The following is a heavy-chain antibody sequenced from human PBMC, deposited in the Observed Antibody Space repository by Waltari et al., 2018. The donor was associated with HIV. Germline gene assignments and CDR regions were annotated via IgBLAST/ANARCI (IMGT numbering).Heavy chain of an antibody. CDR2: INPNSGGT. V-gene: IGHV1-2*06. D-gene: IGHD3-10*01. J-gene: IGHJ5*02. CDR1: GYTFTGYY. CDR3: ARDHPLMVRGVCNWFDP. Sequence: QVQLVQSGAEVKKPGASVKVSCKASGYTFTGYYMHWVRQAPGQGLEWMGRINPNSGGTNYAQKFQDRVTMTRDTSISTAYMELSRLRSDDTAVYYCARDHPLMVRGVCNWFDPWGQGTLVTVSS.